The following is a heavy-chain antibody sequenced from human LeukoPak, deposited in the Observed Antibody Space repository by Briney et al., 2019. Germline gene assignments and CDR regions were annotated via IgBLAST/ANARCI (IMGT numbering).Heavy chain of an antibody. J-gene: IGHJ4*02. Sequence: GESLKISCKGSGYSFTTNWIGWVRQMPGKGLEWMGIIYPCDSYTRYSPSFQGQVTISVDKSISTAYLQWSSLKASDTAMYYCARRSYDSSVYYRYMYYFDYWGQGTLVTVSS. CDR1: GYSFTTNW. V-gene: IGHV5-51*01. CDR3: ARRSYDSSVYYRYMYYFDY. CDR2: IYPCDSYT. D-gene: IGHD3-22*01.